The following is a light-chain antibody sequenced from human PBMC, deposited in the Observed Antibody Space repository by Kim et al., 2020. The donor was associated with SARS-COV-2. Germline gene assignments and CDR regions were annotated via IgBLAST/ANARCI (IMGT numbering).Light chain of an antibody. V-gene: IGKV3-20*01. J-gene: IGKJ1*01. CDR3: QQYGSSPTWT. CDR1: QSVSSIF. Sequence: PGERATLSCRASQSVSSIFSAWYQQRPGQAPRLLISGTSRRATGIPDRFSGSGSGTDFTLTISKLEPEDFAVYYCQQYGSSPTWTFGQGTKVDIK. CDR2: GTS.